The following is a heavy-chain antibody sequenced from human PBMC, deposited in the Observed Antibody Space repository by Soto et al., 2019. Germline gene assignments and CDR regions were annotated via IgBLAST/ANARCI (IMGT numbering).Heavy chain of an antibody. V-gene: IGHV1-46*01. CDR2: INPSGGST. Sequence: ASVKVSCKASGYTFTSYYMHWVRQAPGQGLEWMGIINPSGGSTSYTQKFQGRVTMTRDTSTSTVYMELSSLRSEDTAVYYCARGRSGHYYDSSGYPPPDPWGQGTLVTVSS. D-gene: IGHD3-22*01. CDR1: GYTFTSYY. J-gene: IGHJ5*02. CDR3: ARGRSGHYYDSSGYPPPDP.